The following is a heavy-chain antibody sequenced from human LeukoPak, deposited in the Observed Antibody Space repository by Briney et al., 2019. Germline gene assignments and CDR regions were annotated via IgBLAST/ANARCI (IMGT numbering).Heavy chain of an antibody. D-gene: IGHD1-14*01. V-gene: IGHV3-23*01. J-gene: IGHJ4*02. Sequence: GGSLRLSCAVSGFAFGSEAMSWVRQSPARGLEWVASISPGGGTTYYADYVKGRFTISRDNSKNSLFVQMNSLRAEDTAVYYCAKPDGPDYWGQGTLVTVSS. CDR1: GFAFGSEA. CDR3: AKPDGPDY. CDR2: ISPGGGTT.